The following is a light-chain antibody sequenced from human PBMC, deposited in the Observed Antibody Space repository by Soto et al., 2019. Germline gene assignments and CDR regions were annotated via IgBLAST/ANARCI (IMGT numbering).Light chain of an antibody. V-gene: IGKV2-24*01. Sequence: DIVMTQTPLSSPVTLGQPASISCRSSQSLVHSDGNTYLNWLHQRPGQPPRLLIYTISNRFSGVPDSFSGSGAGTDFTLTISRVEAEDGCLYYCMQATQFPRTFGQGTKVEI. CDR3: MQATQFPRT. J-gene: IGKJ1*01. CDR1: QSLVHSDGNTY. CDR2: TIS.